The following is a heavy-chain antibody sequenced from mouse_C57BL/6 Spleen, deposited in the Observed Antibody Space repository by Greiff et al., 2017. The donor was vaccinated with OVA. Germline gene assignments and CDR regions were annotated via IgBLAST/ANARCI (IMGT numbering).Heavy chain of an antibody. D-gene: IGHD4-1*01. Sequence: VQLQQSGPELVKPGASVKMSCKASGYTFTDYNMHWVKQSHGKSLEWIGYINPNNGGTSYNQKFKGKATLTVNKSSSTAYMELRSLTSEDSAVYYCAYGGNWDVLDFDYWGQGTTLTVSS. CDR2: INPNNGGT. CDR3: AYGGNWDVLDFDY. CDR1: GYTFTDYN. J-gene: IGHJ2*01. V-gene: IGHV1-22*01.